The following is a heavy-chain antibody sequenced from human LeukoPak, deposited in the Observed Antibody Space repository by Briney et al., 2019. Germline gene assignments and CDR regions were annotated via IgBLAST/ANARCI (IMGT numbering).Heavy chain of an antibody. Sequence: PGGSLRLSCAASGLTVSSNYMSWVRQAPGKGLEWVSLIYSGGSTYYADSVKGRFTISRDNSKNTLYLQMNSLRVEDTAVYYCAGYTYGYLNAFDIWGQGTMVTVSS. CDR3: AGYTYGYLNAFDI. V-gene: IGHV3-53*01. CDR2: IYSGGST. D-gene: IGHD5-18*01. CDR1: GLTVSSNY. J-gene: IGHJ3*02.